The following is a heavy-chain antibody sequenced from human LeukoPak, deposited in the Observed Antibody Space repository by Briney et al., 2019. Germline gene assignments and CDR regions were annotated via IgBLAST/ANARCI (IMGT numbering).Heavy chain of an antibody. D-gene: IGHD3-22*01. CDR1: GGSISSYY. CDR2: IYSSGST. CDR3: ARSKAYYDSSGYANDC. Sequence: PSETLSLTCTVSGGSISSYYWSWIRQPAGKGLEWIGRIYSSGSTNYDPSLKSRVTMSVDTSKNQFSLKLSSVTAAYTAVYYCARSKAYYDSSGYANDCWGQGTLVTVSS. V-gene: IGHV4-4*07. J-gene: IGHJ4*02.